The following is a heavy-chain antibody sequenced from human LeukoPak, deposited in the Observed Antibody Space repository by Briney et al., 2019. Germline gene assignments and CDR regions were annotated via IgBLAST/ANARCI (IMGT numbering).Heavy chain of an antibody. CDR1: GGSISSDY. J-gene: IGHJ6*03. CDR3: ARVNRVRVPGGAGYYYYMEV. Sequence: SETLSLTCTVSGGSISSDYWSWIRQPPGRGLEWIGHIYYSGSTNYNPSLESRVTISVDTSKNQFSLKLSSVTAADTAVYYCARVNRVRVPGGAGYYYYMEVWGKGTTVTVSS. V-gene: IGHV4-59*01. CDR2: IYYSGST. D-gene: IGHD2-8*02.